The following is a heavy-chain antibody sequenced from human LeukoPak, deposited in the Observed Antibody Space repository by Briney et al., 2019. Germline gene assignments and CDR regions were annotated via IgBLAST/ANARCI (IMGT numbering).Heavy chain of an antibody. Sequence: GGSLRLSCAASGFTSSSFWMSWVRQAPGKGLEWVANMNQDGSEKYYVDSVKGRFTISRDNAKNSLYLQMNSLRAEDTAVYYCARDIDDSSGYYDYWGQGTLVTVSS. D-gene: IGHD3-22*01. CDR1: GFTSSSFW. CDR3: ARDIDDSSGYYDY. J-gene: IGHJ4*02. CDR2: MNQDGSEK. V-gene: IGHV3-7*01.